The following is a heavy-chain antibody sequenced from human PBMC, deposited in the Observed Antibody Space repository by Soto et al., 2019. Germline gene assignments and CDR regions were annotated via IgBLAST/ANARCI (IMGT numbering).Heavy chain of an antibody. CDR2: IYYSGST. D-gene: IGHD3-3*01. CDR1: GGSISSSSYY. J-gene: IGHJ5*02. V-gene: IGHV4-39*01. CDR3: ARHSLLNYDFWSGYLGEGNGFDP. Sequence: SVTLSLTCTVSGGSISSSSYYWGLIRQPPGKGLEWIGSIYYSGSTYYNPSLKSRVTISVDTSKNQFPLKLSSVTAADTAVYYCARHSLLNYDFWSGYLGEGNGFDPWGQGTLVTVSS.